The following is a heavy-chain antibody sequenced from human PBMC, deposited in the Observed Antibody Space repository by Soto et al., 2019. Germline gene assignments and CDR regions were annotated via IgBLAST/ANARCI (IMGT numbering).Heavy chain of an antibody. Sequence: GGSLRLSCAASGFTFSSYAMSWVRQAPGKGLEWVSAISGSGGSTYYADSVKGRFTISRDNSKNTLYLQMNSLRAEDTAVYYCASNLCTNGVCYSCDYYYYMDVWGKGTTVTVSS. CDR3: ASNLCTNGVCYSCDYYYYMDV. CDR2: ISGSGGST. D-gene: IGHD2-8*01. J-gene: IGHJ6*03. V-gene: IGHV3-23*01. CDR1: GFTFSSYA.